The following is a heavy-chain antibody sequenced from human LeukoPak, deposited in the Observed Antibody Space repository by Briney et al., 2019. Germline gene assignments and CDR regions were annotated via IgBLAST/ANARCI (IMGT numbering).Heavy chain of an antibody. CDR1: GGYISSYY. CDR2: IYYSGST. V-gene: IGHV4-59*08. D-gene: IGHD5-24*01. J-gene: IGHJ4*02. CDR3: ARGARAGYNLEPFDY. Sequence: SETLSLTCTVSGGYISSYYWSWIRQPPGKGLEWIGYIYYSGSTKYNPSLKSRVTISVDTSKNQFSLKLSSVTAADTAVYYCARGARAGYNLEPFDYWGQGTLVTVSS.